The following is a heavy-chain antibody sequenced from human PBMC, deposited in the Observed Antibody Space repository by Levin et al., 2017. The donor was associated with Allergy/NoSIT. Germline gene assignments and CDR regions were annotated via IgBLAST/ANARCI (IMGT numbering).Heavy chain of an antibody. CDR3: ARGYGAYFRVNAVEY. CDR2: INPNTGGT. V-gene: IGHV1-2*06. D-gene: IGHD4-17*01. Sequence: ASVKVSCKASGYTFTGYYIHWVRQAPGQGLEWMGRINPNTGGTNYAQNFQGRLTMTRDTSITTAYMELSSLRSDDTAVYYCARGYGAYFRVNAVEYWGPGTLVTVSS. J-gene: IGHJ4*02. CDR1: GYTFTGYY.